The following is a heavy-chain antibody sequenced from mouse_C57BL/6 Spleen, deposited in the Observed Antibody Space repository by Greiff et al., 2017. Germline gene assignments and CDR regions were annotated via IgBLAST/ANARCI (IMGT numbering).Heavy chain of an antibody. J-gene: IGHJ4*01. CDR1: GYSITSGYY. CDR3: AREGSPYYDYDGRYYYAMDY. CDR2: ISYDGSN. D-gene: IGHD2-4*01. Sequence: EVQLQESGPGLVKPSQSLSLTCSVTGYSITSGYYWNWIRQFPGNKLEWMGYISYDGSNNYNPSLKNRISITRDTSKNQFFLKLNSVTTEDTATYYCAREGSPYYDYDGRYYYAMDYWGQGTSVTVSS. V-gene: IGHV3-6*01.